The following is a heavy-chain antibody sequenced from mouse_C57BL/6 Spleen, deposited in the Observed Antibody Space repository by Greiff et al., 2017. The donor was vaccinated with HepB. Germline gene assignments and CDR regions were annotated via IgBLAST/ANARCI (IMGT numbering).Heavy chain of an antibody. D-gene: IGHD3-2*02. V-gene: IGHV1-69*01. CDR3: ARSTAQVLFAY. J-gene: IGHJ3*01. CDR2: IDPSDSYT. Sequence: QVHVKQPGAELVMPGASVKLSCKASGYTFTSYWMHWVKQRPGQGLEWIGEIDPSDSYTNYNQKFKGKSTLTVDKSSSTAYMQLSSLTSEDSAVYYCARSTAQVLFAYWGQGTLVTVSA. CDR1: GYTFTSYW.